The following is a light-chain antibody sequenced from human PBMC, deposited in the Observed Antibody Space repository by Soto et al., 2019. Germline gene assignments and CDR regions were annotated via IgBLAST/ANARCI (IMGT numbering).Light chain of an antibody. CDR2: AAS. J-gene: IGKJ1*01. CDR1: QNIHTW. V-gene: IGKV1-5*03. CDR3: QQHESYPRT. Sequence: DIQMTQSPSTLSASVDDRVTITCRASQNIHTWLAWYQHKPGKAPSLLIYAASSLESGVPSRFSGSGSGTEFTLTISSRQPDDFATYYCQQHESYPRTFGQGTKVEMK.